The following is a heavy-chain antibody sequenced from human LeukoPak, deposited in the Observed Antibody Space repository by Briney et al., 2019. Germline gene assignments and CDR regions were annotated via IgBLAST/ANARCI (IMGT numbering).Heavy chain of an antibody. D-gene: IGHD2-21*02. CDR2: ISSSSSTI. J-gene: IGHJ3*02. CDR3: ARDMVVTAISGENAFDI. CDR1: GFTFSSYS. Sequence: PGGSLRLSCAASGFTFSSYSMNWVRQAPGKGLEWVSYISSSSSTIYYADSVKGRFTISRDNAKNSLYLQMNSLRAEDTAVYYCARDMVVTAISGENAFDIWGQGTMVTVSS. V-gene: IGHV3-48*01.